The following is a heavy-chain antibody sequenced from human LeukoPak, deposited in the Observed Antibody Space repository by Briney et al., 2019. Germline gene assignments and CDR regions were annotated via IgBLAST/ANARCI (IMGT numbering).Heavy chain of an antibody. CDR3: ASGFRGQLGYFDY. D-gene: IGHD1-1*01. CDR2: IHYSGST. CDR1: GYSLSSYY. Sequence: SETLSLTCTVSGYSLSSYYLSWIRQPPGKGLEWIGYIHYSGSTNYNPSLKSRVTISVDTSKNQFSLRLSSVTAADTALYYCASGFRGQLGYFDYWGQGTLVTVSS. J-gene: IGHJ4*02. V-gene: IGHV4-59*01.